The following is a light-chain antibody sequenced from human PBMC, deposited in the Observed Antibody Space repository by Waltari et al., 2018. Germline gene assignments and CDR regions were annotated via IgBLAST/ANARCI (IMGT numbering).Light chain of an antibody. CDR3: QSYDSSNPVV. Sequence: NFMLTQPHSVSESPGKTVTISCTRSSGPIASNYVQWYPQRPGSAPTTVIYEDHQRPSGFPDRFSGSIDSSSNSASLTISGLKTEDEGDYYCQSYDSSNPVVFGGGTKLTVL. J-gene: IGLJ2*01. CDR2: EDH. V-gene: IGLV6-57*04. CDR1: SGPIASNY.